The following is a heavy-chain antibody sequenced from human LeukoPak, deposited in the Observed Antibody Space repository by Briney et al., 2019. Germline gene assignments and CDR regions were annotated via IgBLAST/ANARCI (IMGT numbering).Heavy chain of an antibody. Sequence: GVSVKVSCKASGYTFIGYYLHWVRQAPGQGLEWMRWINPHNGDTNYAQKFQGRVTMTRDTSITTAYMDLSRLKSDDTAVYYCATVRDIVVGGGPYYFDYWGQGTLVTVSS. CDR1: GYTFIGYY. D-gene: IGHD2-15*01. J-gene: IGHJ4*02. CDR2: INPHNGDT. V-gene: IGHV1-2*02. CDR3: ATVRDIVVGGGPYYFDY.